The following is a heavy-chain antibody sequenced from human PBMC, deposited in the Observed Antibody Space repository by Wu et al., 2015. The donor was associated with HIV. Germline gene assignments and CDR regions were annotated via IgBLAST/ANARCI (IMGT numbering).Heavy chain of an antibody. CDR2: INPLFGTT. D-gene: IGHD5-12*01. CDR3: ARNSDSVATSLYSLGV. Sequence: QVQLVQSGAEVKKPGSSVKVSCKASGDTLSTYAVSWVRQAPGQGLEWMGGINPLFGTTKHSQRFQDRVTFTTDESKRTAYMELSSLRSEDTAIYYCARNSDSVATSLYSLGVWGQGTTVTVSS. CDR1: GDTLSTYA. V-gene: IGHV1-69*05. J-gene: IGHJ6*02.